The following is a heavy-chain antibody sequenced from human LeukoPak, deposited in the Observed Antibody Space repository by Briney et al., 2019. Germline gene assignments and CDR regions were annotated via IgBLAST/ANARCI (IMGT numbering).Heavy chain of an antibody. CDR3: TRGGGSYSGGKFDY. V-gene: IGHV3-7*01. D-gene: IGHD1-26*01. Sequence: GGSLRLSCAASGFTFSNYWMSWVRQAPGKEREWVANIKRDEGDTYYLDSVRGRFTISRDNAKNSLYLQLNSLRGEDTAVYYCTRGGGSYSGGKFDYWGQGTLVTVSS. J-gene: IGHJ4*02. CDR1: GFTFSNYW. CDR2: IKRDEGDT.